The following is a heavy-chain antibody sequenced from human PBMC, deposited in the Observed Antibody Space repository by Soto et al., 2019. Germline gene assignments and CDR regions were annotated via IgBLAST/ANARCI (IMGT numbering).Heavy chain of an antibody. CDR3: AVALGPTTGLDY. V-gene: IGHV4-30-4*08. Sequence: QVQLQESGPGLVKPSQTLSLTCSVSGASTVSHYHWTWIRQPPGKGLEWMGYIFNSGTTFYNPSLTGRLSNSMETSGNQLPLELRSVTAADTAVYYCAVALGPTTGLDYWGQGTLVTVSS. D-gene: IGHD1-26*01. CDR1: GASTVSHYH. J-gene: IGHJ4*02. CDR2: IFNSGTT.